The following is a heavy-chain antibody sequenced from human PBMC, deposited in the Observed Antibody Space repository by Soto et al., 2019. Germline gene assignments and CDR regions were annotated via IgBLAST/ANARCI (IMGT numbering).Heavy chain of an antibody. CDR2: MNPNSGNT. CDR1: GYTFTSYD. D-gene: IGHD3-3*01. CDR3: ARSTIFGGRGTYMDV. Sequence: ASVKVSCKASGYTFTSYDISWVRQATGQGLEWMGWMNPNSGNTGYAQKFQGRVTMTRNTSISTAYMEMSSLRSEDTAVYYCARSTIFGGRGTYMDVWGKGTTVTVSS. V-gene: IGHV1-8*01. J-gene: IGHJ6*03.